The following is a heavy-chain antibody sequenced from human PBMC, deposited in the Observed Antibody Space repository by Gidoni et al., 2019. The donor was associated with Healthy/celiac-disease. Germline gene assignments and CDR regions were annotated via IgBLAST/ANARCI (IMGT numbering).Heavy chain of an antibody. Sequence: QVQLVQSGAEVKKPGASVKVSCKASGYTFTSYYMHWVRQAPGQGLEWMGIINPSGGSTSYAQKFQGRVTMTRDTSTSTVYMELSSLRSEDTAVYYCARDIRAYYYGSGSYYPDAFDIWGQGTMVTVSS. V-gene: IGHV1-46*01. J-gene: IGHJ3*02. CDR1: GYTFTSYY. CDR3: ARDIRAYYYGSGSYYPDAFDI. D-gene: IGHD3-10*01. CDR2: INPSGGST.